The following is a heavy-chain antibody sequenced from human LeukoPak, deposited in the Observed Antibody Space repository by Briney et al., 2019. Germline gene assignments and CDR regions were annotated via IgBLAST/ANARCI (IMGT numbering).Heavy chain of an antibody. J-gene: IGHJ5*02. D-gene: IGHD2-21*02. CDR3: ARVRCGGDCHSYGWFDP. Sequence: GGSLRLSCAASGFTFSDYYMSWIRQAPGKGLEWVSYISSSGSTIYYADSVEGRFTISRDNAKNSLYLQMNSLRAEDTAVYYCARVRCGGDCHSYGWFDPWGQGTLVTVSS. CDR2: ISSSGSTI. V-gene: IGHV3-11*01. CDR1: GFTFSDYY.